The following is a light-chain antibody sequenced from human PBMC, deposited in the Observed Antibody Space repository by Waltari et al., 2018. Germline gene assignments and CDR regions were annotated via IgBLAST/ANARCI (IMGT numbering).Light chain of an antibody. Sequence: SYVLTQPPSVSVAPGQTARITCGGTNLGSKSVHWYQQKPGQAPVLVVYDDSDRPSGIPERFSGSNSGNTATLTINRVEAGDEADYFCQVWDTSSDHNYVFGTATKVTV. CDR1: NLGSKS. CDR2: DDS. CDR3: QVWDTSSDHNYV. J-gene: IGLJ1*01. V-gene: IGLV3-21*02.